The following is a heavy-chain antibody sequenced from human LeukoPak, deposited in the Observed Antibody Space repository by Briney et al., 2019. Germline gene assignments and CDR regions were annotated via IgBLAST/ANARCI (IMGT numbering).Heavy chain of an antibody. V-gene: IGHV4-4*07. D-gene: IGHD3-3*01. CDR3: ARDAWGPDNDFWGL. Sequence: SETLSLLFGVSGGAFSCYYCNWIRQPARKGLEWIWRIYTSGSTNYNPSLKSRVTISVDTSKNQFSLKLISVTAADTAVYYCARDAWGPDNDFWGLWGQGTMVTVSS. CDR1: GGAFSCYY. J-gene: IGHJ3*01. CDR2: IYTSGST.